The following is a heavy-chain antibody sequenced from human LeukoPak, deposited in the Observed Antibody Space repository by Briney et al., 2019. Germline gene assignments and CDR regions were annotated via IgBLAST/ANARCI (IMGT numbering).Heavy chain of an antibody. CDR2: IKSKTDGGTI. Sequence: GGSLRLSCAASGFTFSNAWMNWVRQAPGKGLEWVGRIKSKTDGGTINYAAPAKGRFTISRDDSKNTLFLLMNSLKTEDTAVYYCTTAVVRGLNAFDIWGQGTMVTVSS. J-gene: IGHJ3*02. CDR3: TTAVVRGLNAFDI. D-gene: IGHD3-10*01. V-gene: IGHV3-15*01. CDR1: GFTFSNAW.